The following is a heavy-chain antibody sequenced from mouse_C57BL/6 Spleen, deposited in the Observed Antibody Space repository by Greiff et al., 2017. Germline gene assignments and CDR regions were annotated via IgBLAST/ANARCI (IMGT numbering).Heavy chain of an antibody. J-gene: IGHJ2*01. V-gene: IGHV1-53*01. D-gene: IGHD1-1*01. CDR1: GYTFTSYW. Sequence: VQLQQPGPELVKPGASVKLSCKASGYTFTSYWMHWVKQRPGQGLEWIGNINPSNGGTNYNEKFKSKATLTVDKSSSTAYMQLSSLTSEDSAVYYCARANYYGSRFDYWGQGTTLTVSS. CDR3: ARANYYGSRFDY. CDR2: INPSNGGT.